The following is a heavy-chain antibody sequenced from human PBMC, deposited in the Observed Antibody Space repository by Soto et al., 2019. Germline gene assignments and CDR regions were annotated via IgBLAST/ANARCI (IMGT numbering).Heavy chain of an antibody. V-gene: IGHV3-74*01. Sequence: GGSLRLSCAASGFTFSSYWMHWVRQAPGKGLVWVSRINSDGSSTSYADSVKGRFTISRDNAKNTLYLQMNSLRAEDTAVYYCARFGGDYVRRYFDLWGRGTLVTVSS. D-gene: IGHD4-17*01. CDR2: INSDGSST. CDR3: ARFGGDYVRRYFDL. J-gene: IGHJ2*01. CDR1: GFTFSSYW.